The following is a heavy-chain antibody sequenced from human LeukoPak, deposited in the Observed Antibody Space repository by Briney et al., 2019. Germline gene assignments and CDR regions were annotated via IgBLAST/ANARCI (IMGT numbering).Heavy chain of an antibody. Sequence: PGGSLRLSCAASGFTFSSYWMTWVRQAPGEGLEWVANIKEDGTESFYVDSVKGRFTISRDNAKSSLFLQMNSLTDEDTAVYYCARVGSSRPFDNWGQGALVTVSS. D-gene: IGHD2-2*01. V-gene: IGHV3-7*04. J-gene: IGHJ4*02. CDR2: IKEDGTES. CDR1: GFTFSSYW. CDR3: ARVGSSRPFDN.